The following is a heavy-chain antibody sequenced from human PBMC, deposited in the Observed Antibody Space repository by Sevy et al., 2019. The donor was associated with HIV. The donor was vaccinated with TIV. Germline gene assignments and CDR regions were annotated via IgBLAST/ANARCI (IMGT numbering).Heavy chain of an antibody. CDR3: AKVGYCSSTSCYSIYYGMDV. CDR2: ITGSGGST. CDR1: GFTFSRNA. V-gene: IGHV3-23*01. J-gene: IGHJ6*02. D-gene: IGHD2-2*02. Sequence: GESLKISCAASGFTFSRNAMSWVRQAPGKGLEWASGITGSGGSTYYADSVKGRFTISRDNSKNTLYLQMNSLGVEDTTVYYCAKVGYCSSTSCYSIYYGMDVWGQGTTVTVSS.